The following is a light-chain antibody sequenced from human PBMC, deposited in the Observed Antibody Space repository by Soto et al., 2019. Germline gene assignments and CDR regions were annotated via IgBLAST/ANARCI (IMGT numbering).Light chain of an antibody. CDR1: SSDVGGYTY. V-gene: IGLV2-14*01. CDR2: EVS. CDR3: SSYTRTDTVA. J-gene: IGLJ2*01. Sequence: QSALTQPASVSGSPGQSITISCTGTSSDVGGYTYVSWYQQHPGKAPKLMIYEVSERPSGVSDRFSGSKSGNTASLTISGLQAEDEADYYCSSYTRTDTVAFGGGTKLTVL.